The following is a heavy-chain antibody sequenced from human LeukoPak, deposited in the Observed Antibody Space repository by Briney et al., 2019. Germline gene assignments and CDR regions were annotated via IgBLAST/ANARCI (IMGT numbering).Heavy chain of an antibody. CDR1: GGSISNSY. CDR2: IYTSGST. Sequence: SETLSLTCTVSGGSISNSYWSWIRQPAGKGLEWIGRIYTSGSTNYNPSLKSRVTLSVDTSKNQFSLKLSSVTAADTAVYYCATSRQLLDNWFDPWGQGTLVTVSS. J-gene: IGHJ5*02. CDR3: ATSRQLLDNWFDP. D-gene: IGHD2-2*01. V-gene: IGHV4-4*07.